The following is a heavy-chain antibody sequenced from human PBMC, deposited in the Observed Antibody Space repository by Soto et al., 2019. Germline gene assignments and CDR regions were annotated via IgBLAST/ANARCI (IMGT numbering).Heavy chain of an antibody. J-gene: IGHJ4*02. CDR3: STSGYGGFDY. D-gene: IGHD5-12*01. CDR2: IKSKNDGGTL. V-gene: IGHV3-15*07. CDR1: GFDFTTTW. Sequence: PGGSLRLSCAASGFDFTTTWMNWVRLAPGKGLEWVARIKSKNDGGTLDYASPVKGRFTISRDDSKKTYYLQMNSLKTVDTAIYYCSTSGYGGFDYWGQGVLVTVSS.